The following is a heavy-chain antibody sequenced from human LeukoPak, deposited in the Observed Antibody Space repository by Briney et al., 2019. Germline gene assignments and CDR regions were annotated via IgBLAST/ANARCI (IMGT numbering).Heavy chain of an antibody. Sequence: GVSLTLSCAGSGFSFSTYSINWVRQAPGKGLEWVANIKQDGSEKYYVDSVKGRFTISRDNAKNSLYLQTNSLRAEDTAVYYCARNRLFDYWGEGTLVTVSS. CDR2: IKQDGSEK. D-gene: IGHD2/OR15-2a*01. CDR1: GFSFSTYS. V-gene: IGHV3-7*01. CDR3: ARNRLFDY. J-gene: IGHJ4*02.